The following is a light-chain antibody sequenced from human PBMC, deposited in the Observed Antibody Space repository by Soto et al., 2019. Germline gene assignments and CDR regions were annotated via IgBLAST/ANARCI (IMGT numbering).Light chain of an antibody. CDR2: AAS. CDR3: QQLNSYPFT. CDR1: QGISSY. V-gene: IGKV1-9*01. J-gene: IGKJ4*01. Sequence: DIQLTQSPSFLSASVGDRVTITCRASQGISSYLAWYQQKPGKAPKLLLYAASTLQSGVPSRFSGSGSGTEFTLTISSLKPEDFATYYCQQLNSYPFTFGGGTKVEIK.